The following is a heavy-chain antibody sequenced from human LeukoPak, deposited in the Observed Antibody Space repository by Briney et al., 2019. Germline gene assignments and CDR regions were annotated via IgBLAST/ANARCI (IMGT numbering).Heavy chain of an antibody. CDR3: GRESSQGGFDY. Sequence: PSQTLSLTCTLSGGSTSNCYWSWIRPPPGEGLEWIGRIYTNGSTNYNPPLKSGVTISVDTSKNQFSVKLGSVTAADTAVYYCGRESSQGGFDYWGQGTLVTVSS. CDR2: IYTNGST. CDR1: GGSTSNCY. D-gene: IGHD6-13*01. V-gene: IGHV4-4*07. J-gene: IGHJ4*02.